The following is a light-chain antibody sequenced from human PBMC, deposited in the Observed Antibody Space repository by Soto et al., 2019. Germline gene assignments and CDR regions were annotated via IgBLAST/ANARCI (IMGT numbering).Light chain of an antibody. CDR3: SSYTSSSTERV. J-gene: IGLJ1*01. V-gene: IGLV2-14*01. CDR1: SSDVGGYNY. CDR2: DVS. Sequence: QSVLTQPASVSGSPGQSITISCTGTSSDVGGYNYVSWYQQHPGKAPKLMIYDVSNRPSGVSNRFSGSKSGNTASLTISGLQAEDDADYYCSSYTSSSTERVFGTGTKLTVL.